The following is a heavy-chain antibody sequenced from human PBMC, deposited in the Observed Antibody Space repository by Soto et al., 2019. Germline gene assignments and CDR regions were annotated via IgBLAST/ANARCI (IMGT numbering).Heavy chain of an antibody. J-gene: IGHJ4*02. CDR3: ARDLPPVDY. Sequence: QIQLVQSGAEVKKPGASVKVSCKASGYTFSSYHITWVRQAPGQGLEWMGWISAYNGNTNYAQNLQGRATMTTDPSTSTAYMELRSRRSDDTAVYYCARDLPPVDYWGQGTLVTVSS. CDR1: GYTFSSYH. V-gene: IGHV1-18*01. CDR2: ISAYNGNT.